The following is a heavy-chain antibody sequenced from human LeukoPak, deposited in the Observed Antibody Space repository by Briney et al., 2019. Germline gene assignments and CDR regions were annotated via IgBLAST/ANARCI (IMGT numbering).Heavy chain of an antibody. V-gene: IGHV1-2*02. D-gene: IGHD3-16*01. Sequence: ASVKVSCKASGYTFTGPYMHWVRQAPGQGLEWMGWINPNSGGTNYAQNFQGRVTMTRDTSFSTAYMEVSRLRSDDTAVYYCAGGGDSSGLDYWGQGSLATVPS. CDR2: INPNSGGT. J-gene: IGHJ4*02. CDR1: GYTFTGPY. CDR3: AGGGDSSGLDY.